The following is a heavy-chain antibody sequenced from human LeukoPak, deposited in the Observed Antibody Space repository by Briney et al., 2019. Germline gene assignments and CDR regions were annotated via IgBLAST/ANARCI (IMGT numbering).Heavy chain of an antibody. D-gene: IGHD6-13*01. CDR2: INRDGGLT. V-gene: IGHV3-74*01. J-gene: IGHJ3*01. CDR3: AREEHRLAEAGTSAFDL. CDR1: GFMFSSYW. Sequence: GGSLRLSCAASGFMFSSYWMSWVRQAPGKGLAWVSHINRDGGLTNYAGSVKGRFTISRDNARNTVYLQMSSLRVEDTAIYFCAREEHRLAEAGTSAFDLGGQGTLVTVSP.